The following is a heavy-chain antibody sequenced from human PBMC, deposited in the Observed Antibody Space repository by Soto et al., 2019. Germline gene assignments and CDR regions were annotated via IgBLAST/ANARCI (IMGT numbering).Heavy chain of an antibody. CDR1: GLTFSSYG. CDR3: AKFSLSGYYFFDY. J-gene: IGHJ4*02. CDR2: ISAGAGST. V-gene: IGHV3-23*01. Sequence: PGGSLRLSCAASGLTFSSYGMNWVRKAPGKGLEWVSVISAGAGSTDYAGSVKGRFTISRDNSKNKLYLQMNSLRAEDMSIYYCAKFSLSGYYFFDYWGLGTLVTVSS. D-gene: IGHD3-22*01.